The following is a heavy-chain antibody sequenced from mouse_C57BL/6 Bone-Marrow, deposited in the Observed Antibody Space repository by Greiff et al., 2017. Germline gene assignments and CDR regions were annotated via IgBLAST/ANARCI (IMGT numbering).Heavy chain of an antibody. V-gene: IGHV1-81*01. CDR2: IYPRSGNT. D-gene: IGHD1-1*02. Sequence: QVQLQQSGAELARPGASVKLSCKASGYTFTSYGISWVKQRTGQGLEWIGEIYPRSGNTYYTEKFKGKATLTADKSSSTAYMELRSLTSADSAVYFCARYGAYWGQGTLVTVSA. CDR3: ARYGAY. CDR1: GYTFTSYG. J-gene: IGHJ3*01.